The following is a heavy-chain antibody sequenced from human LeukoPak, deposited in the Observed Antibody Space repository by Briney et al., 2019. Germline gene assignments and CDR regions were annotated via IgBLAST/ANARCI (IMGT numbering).Heavy chain of an antibody. CDR2: IFYSGST. J-gene: IGHJ6*02. CDR1: GGSIHSSSYH. CDR3: ARTHLYYGMDV. Sequence: PSETLSLTCSVSGGSIHSSSYHWGWIRQPPGKELDWIGSIFYSGSTYYKPSLKSRVTISVDTSNNQFSLKLSSVTAADTAVYYCARTHLYYGMDVWGQGTTVTVSS. V-gene: IGHV4-39*01.